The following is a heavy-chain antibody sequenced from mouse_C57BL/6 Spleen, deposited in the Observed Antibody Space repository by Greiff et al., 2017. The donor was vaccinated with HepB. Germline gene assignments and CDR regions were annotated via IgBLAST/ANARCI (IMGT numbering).Heavy chain of an antibody. CDR3: ARRGITTVVATDYARDY. D-gene: IGHD1-1*01. J-gene: IGHJ4*01. CDR1: GFTFSDYG. CDR2: ISSGSSTI. V-gene: IGHV5-17*01. Sequence: EVKLVESGGGLVKPGGSLKLSCAASGFTFSDYGMHWVRQAPEKGLEWVAYISSGSSTIYYADTVKGRFTISRDNAKNTLFLQMTSLRSEDTAMYYCARRGITTVVATDYARDYWGQGTSVTVSS.